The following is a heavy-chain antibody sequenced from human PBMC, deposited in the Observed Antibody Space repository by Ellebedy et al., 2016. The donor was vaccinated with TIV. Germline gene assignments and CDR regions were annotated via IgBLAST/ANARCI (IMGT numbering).Heavy chain of an antibody. D-gene: IGHD3-10*01. Sequence: ASVKVSCKASGYTFTSYGISWVRQAPGQGLEWMGWIDPKSGGINLERKFQGRVTMTRDSSISTAYMELSSLTSDDTAVYYCARAYYYRSGTYEWDLWGQGTTVTVSS. CDR3: ARAYYYRSGTYEWDL. CDR2: IDPKSGGI. J-gene: IGHJ6*02. CDR1: GYTFTSYG. V-gene: IGHV1-2*02.